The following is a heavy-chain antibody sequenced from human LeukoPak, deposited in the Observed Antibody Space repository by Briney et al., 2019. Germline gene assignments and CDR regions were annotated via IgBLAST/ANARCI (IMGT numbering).Heavy chain of an antibody. D-gene: IGHD6-13*01. CDR3: ARRFSSSWYGNYYYYMDV. J-gene: IGHJ6*03. Sequence: GSLRLSCAASGFTFSSYAMSWIRQPPGKGLEWIGEINHSGSTNYNPSLKSRVTISVDTSKNQFSLKLSSVTAADTAVYYCARRFSSSWYGNYYYYMDVWGKGTTVTISS. V-gene: IGHV4-34*01. CDR2: INHSGST. CDR1: GFTFSSYA.